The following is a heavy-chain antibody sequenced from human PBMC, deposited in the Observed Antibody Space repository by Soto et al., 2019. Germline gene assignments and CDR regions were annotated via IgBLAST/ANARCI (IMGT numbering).Heavy chain of an antibody. Sequence: QVQLVQSGAEVGKPGASVKVSCKASGYTFTSYDINWVRQASGQGLEWMGWMNPNSGNTGSAQRFQGTITMSRNTSINTAYMELTSLTSEDAAVYYCARVHTVTTYFDVWGRGTLVAVSS. CDR3: ARVHTVTTYFDV. D-gene: IGHD4-17*01. CDR2: MNPNSGNT. V-gene: IGHV1-8*01. CDR1: GYTFTSYD. J-gene: IGHJ2*01.